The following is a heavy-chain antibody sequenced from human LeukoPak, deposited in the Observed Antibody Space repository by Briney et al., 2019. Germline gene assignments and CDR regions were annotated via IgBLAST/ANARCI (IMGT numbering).Heavy chain of an antibody. J-gene: IGHJ4*02. CDR2: IIPILGIA. Sequence: GSSVKVSCKASGGTFSSYAISWVRQAPGQGLEWMGRIIPILGIANYAQKFQGRVTITADKSTSTAYMELSSLRSEDTAVYYCASGNEGKGLIVDYWGQGTLVTVSS. CDR1: GGTFSSYA. D-gene: IGHD2/OR15-2a*01. V-gene: IGHV1-69*04. CDR3: ASGNEGKGLIVDY.